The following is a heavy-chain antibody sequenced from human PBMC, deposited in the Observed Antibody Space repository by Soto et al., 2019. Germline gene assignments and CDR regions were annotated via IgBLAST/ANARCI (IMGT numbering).Heavy chain of an antibody. CDR3: TTGPKDSSGCYY. Sequence: GGSLRLSCASSGFTFSSYSMNLVRQAPGKGLEWVGRIKSKTDGGTTDYAAPVKGRFTISRDDSKNTLYLQMNSLKTEDTAVYYCTTGPKDSSGCYYWGQGTLVTVSS. CDR1: GFTFSSYS. J-gene: IGHJ4*02. CDR2: IKSKTDGGTT. D-gene: IGHD3-22*01. V-gene: IGHV3-15*07.